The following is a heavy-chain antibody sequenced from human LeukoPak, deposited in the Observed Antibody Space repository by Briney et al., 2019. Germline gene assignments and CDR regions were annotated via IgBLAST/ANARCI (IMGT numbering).Heavy chain of an antibody. J-gene: IGHJ4*02. Sequence: GSLRLSCAASGFTFSSCAMSWVRQAPGKGLEWIGSIYYSGSTYYNPSLKSRVTISVDTSKNQFSLKLSSVTATDTAVYYCARVSPLVDYWGQGTLVTVSS. V-gene: IGHV4-39*07. D-gene: IGHD2/OR15-2a*01. CDR2: IYYSGST. CDR3: ARVSPLVDY. CDR1: GFTFSSCAM.